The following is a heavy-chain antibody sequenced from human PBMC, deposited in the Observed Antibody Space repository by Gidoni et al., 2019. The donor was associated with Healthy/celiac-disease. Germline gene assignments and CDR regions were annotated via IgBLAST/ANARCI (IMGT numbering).Heavy chain of an antibody. CDR2: IYSSGST. CDR3: ARVLRSTSFAWFGDPMEAFDI. V-gene: IGHV4-59*01. D-gene: IGHD3-10*01. CDR1: GCSLSIYY. Sequence: QVQLQESVPGLVKRTETLSLTCTVSGCSLSIYYWSWIRQPPGKGLEWIGYIYSSGSTNYHPSLKSRVTISVDTSKNQFALKLSSVTAADTAVYYCARVLRSTSFAWFGDPMEAFDIWGQGTMVTVSS. J-gene: IGHJ3*02.